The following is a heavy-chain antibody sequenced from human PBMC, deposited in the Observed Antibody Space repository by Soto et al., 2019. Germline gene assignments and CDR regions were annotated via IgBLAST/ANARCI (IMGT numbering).Heavy chain of an antibody. J-gene: IGHJ5*02. D-gene: IGHD2-15*01. CDR2: IYYSGST. CDR3: ASRQSSPRFDP. V-gene: IGHV4-39*01. CDR1: GGSISSSSYY. Sequence: QLQLQESGPGLVKPSETLSLTCTVSGGSISSSSYYWGWIRQPPGKGLEWIGNIYYSGSTYYNPSLMXRXPXSXXAAKNQFSLKLSSVTAADTAVYYCASRQSSPRFDPWGQGTLVTVSS.